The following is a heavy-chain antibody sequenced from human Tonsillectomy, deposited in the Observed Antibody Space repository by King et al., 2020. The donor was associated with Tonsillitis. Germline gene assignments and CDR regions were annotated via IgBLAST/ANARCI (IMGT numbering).Heavy chain of an antibody. Sequence: QVQLVESGAEVKKPGASVKVSCKASGYTFTGHYMHWVRQAPGQGLEWMGWINFNSGGTNYAQKFKGRVTMTRDTSISTADMELSRLRSDDTAVYYCAREALISLVRGVEYNGLDVWGQGTTVTVSS. CDR1: GYTFTGHY. J-gene: IGHJ6*02. CDR2: INFNSGGT. D-gene: IGHD3-10*01. V-gene: IGHV1-2*02. CDR3: AREALISLVRGVEYNGLDV.